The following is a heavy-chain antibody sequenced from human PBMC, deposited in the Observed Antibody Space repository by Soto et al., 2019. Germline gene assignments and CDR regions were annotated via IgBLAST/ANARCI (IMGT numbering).Heavy chain of an antibody. J-gene: IGHJ6*02. CDR3: AKDRPQTCAVCYHYDVDG. CDR1: GFTFNIYA. CDR2: VSATGTST. V-gene: IGHV3-23*01. Sequence: GGSLRLSCAASGFTFNIYAMTWVRRAPGKGLQWVSTVSATGTSTYYADSVKGRFTISRDNSKNTLFLQMNSLRTEDTALYYCAKDRPQTCAVCYHYDVDGWGQGTSVTVSS. D-gene: IGHD3-16*01.